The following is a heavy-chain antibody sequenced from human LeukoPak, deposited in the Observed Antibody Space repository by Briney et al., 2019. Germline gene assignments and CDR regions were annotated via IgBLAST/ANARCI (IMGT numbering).Heavy chain of an antibody. Sequence: GTSLRLSCAASGFTLSTFAMHWVRQAPGKGLEWVAFISYDGYNTYYADSVKGRFTISRDNSKNTLYLQMNSLRDEDTAVYYCTRGGYYGSGIGGNYFDYWGQGSMVTVSS. CDR2: ISYDGYNT. D-gene: IGHD3-10*01. CDR3: TRGGYYGSGIGGNYFDY. CDR1: GFTLSTFA. V-gene: IGHV3-30-3*01. J-gene: IGHJ4*02.